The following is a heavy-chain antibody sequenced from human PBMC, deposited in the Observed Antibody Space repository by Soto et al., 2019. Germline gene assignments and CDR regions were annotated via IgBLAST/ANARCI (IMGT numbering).Heavy chain of an antibody. CDR2: SRDKVNSYTK. V-gene: IGHV3-72*01. CDR1: GFSFSDHY. CDR3: ARVATSGSFDY. D-gene: IGHD5-12*01. J-gene: IGHJ4*02. Sequence: GGSLRLSCAASGFSFSDHYMDWVRQAPGKGLEWVARSRDKVNSYTKEYAASVKGRFTISRDESKNSLYLQMDSLKTEDTAVYFCARVATSGSFDYWSQGALVTVSS.